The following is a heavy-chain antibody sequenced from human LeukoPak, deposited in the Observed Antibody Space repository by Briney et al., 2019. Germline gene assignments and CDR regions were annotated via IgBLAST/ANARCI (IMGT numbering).Heavy chain of an antibody. Sequence: PSETLSLTCTVSGGSISRNNYYWDWIRQPPGKGLEYIGSIYYSGSTYYTPSLKSRVTISVDTSKNQFSLKLSSVTAADTAVYYCARGRVVITSNYYYYMDVWGKGTTVTVSS. CDR1: GGSISRNNYY. D-gene: IGHD3-22*01. J-gene: IGHJ6*03. CDR3: ARGRVVITSNYYYYMDV. CDR2: IYYSGST. V-gene: IGHV4-39*07.